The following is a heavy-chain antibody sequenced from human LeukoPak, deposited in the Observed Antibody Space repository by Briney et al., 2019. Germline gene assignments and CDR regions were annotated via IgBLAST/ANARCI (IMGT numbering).Heavy chain of an antibody. Sequence: SQTLSLTCAISGDSVSSNSAAWNWIRQSPSSGLEWLGRTYYRSKWYNDYAVSVKSRITINPDTSKNQFSLQLNSVTPEDTAVYYCAREQFYDSSGFYYGHVDYWGQGTLVTVSS. J-gene: IGHJ4*02. CDR2: TYYRSKWYN. CDR1: GDSVSSNSAA. V-gene: IGHV6-1*01. D-gene: IGHD3-22*01. CDR3: AREQFYDSSGFYYGHVDY.